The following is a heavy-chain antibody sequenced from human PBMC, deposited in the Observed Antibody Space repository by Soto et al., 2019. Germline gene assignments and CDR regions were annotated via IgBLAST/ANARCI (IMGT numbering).Heavy chain of an antibody. CDR3: ARGAVAYCGGDCYSYYYYGMDV. Sequence: QVQLVQSGAEVKKPGSSVKVSCKASGGTFSSYAISWVRQAPGQGLEWMGGIIPIFGTANYAQKFQGRVTMTADESTSPADMELRSLRYEDTAVYYCARGAVAYCGGDCYSYYYYGMDVWGQGTTVTVSS. J-gene: IGHJ6*02. V-gene: IGHV1-69*12. D-gene: IGHD2-21*02. CDR2: IIPIFGTA. CDR1: GGTFSSYA.